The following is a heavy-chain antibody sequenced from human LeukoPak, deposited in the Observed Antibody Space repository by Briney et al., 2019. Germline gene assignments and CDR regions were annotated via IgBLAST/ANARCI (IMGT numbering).Heavy chain of an antibody. CDR3: ARGVPYDFWSGSYYYYGMDV. CDR1: AFTFSSYG. J-gene: IGHJ6*02. Sequence: GSLRLSCAASAFTFSSYGMNWVRQPPGKGLEWIGEINHSGSTNYNPSLKSRVTISVDTSKNQFSLKLSSVTAADTAVYYCARGVPYDFWSGSYYYYGMDVWGQGTTVTVSS. D-gene: IGHD3-3*01. V-gene: IGHV4-34*01. CDR2: INHSGST.